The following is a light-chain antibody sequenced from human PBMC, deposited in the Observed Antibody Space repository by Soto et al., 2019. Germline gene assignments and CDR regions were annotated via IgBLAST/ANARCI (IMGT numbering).Light chain of an antibody. J-gene: IGLJ1*01. V-gene: IGLV2-8*01. CDR3: SSYAGSNNFEV. CDR2: EVN. CDR1: SSDVGRYNY. Sequence: QSVLTQPPSASGSPGQSVTISCTGTSSDVGRYNYVSWYQQHPGKAPKLMIYEVNKRPSGVPDRFSGSKSGNTASLTVSGLQAEDEADYYCSSYAGSNNFEVFGTGTKVTVL.